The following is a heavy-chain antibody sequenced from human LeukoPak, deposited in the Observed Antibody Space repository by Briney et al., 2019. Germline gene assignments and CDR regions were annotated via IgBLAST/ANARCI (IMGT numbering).Heavy chain of an antibody. CDR3: ARGYPYYDSSGYYYGFDY. CDR1: GYTFTGYY. Sequence: GASVKVSCKASGYTFTGYYMHWVRQAPGQGLEWMGWINPNSGGTNYAQKFQGRVTMTRDTSISTAYMELSRLRSDDTAVYYCARGYPYYDSSGYYYGFDYWGQGTLVTVSS. D-gene: IGHD3-22*01. CDR2: INPNSGGT. V-gene: IGHV1-2*02. J-gene: IGHJ4*02.